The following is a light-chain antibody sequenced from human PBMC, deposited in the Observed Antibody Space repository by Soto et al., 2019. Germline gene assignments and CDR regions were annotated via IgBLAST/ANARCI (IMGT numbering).Light chain of an antibody. V-gene: IGKV4-1*01. Sequence: DFVMTQSPDSLAVSPGERATISCKSSQSVLYSSNNQNYLAWYQQKAGQPPKLLIYWASSRESGVPDRFSGSGSGTDFTLTISSLQAEDVAVYYCQQYYSSPLTFGGGTKVEIK. CDR2: WAS. CDR3: QQYYSSPLT. CDR1: QSVLYSSNNQNY. J-gene: IGKJ4*01.